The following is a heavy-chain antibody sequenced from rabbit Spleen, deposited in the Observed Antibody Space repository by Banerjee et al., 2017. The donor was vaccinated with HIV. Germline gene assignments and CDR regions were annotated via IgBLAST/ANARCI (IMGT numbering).Heavy chain of an antibody. V-gene: IGHV1S45*01. CDR3: ATDVVGYGAFNL. Sequence: QEQLVESGGGLVKPEGSLKLSCTASGFSFSSSYYMCWVRQAPGKGLEWIACIYAGSSGYTYYASWAKGRFTISKASSTTVTLQMTSLTAADTATYFCATDVVGYGAFNLWGPGTLVTVS. D-gene: IGHD3-1*01. CDR2: IYAGSSGYT. J-gene: IGHJ4*01. CDR1: GFSFSSSYY.